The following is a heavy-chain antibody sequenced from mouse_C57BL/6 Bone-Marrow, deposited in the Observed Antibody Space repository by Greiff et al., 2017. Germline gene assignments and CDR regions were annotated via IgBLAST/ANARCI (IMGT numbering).Heavy chain of an antibody. Sequence: VQLQQSGAELVKPGASVKLSCKASGYTFTSYWMQWVKQRPGQGLEWIGEIDPSDSYTNYNQKFKGKATLTVDTSSSTAYMQLSSLTSEDSAVYYCARRNYYGSSLNYWGQGTTLTVSS. CDR3: ARRNYYGSSLNY. V-gene: IGHV1-50*01. CDR1: GYTFTSYW. D-gene: IGHD1-1*01. CDR2: IDPSDSYT. J-gene: IGHJ2*01.